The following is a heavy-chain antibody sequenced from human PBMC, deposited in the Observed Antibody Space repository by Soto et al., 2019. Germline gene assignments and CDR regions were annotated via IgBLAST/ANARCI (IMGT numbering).Heavy chain of an antibody. J-gene: IGHJ4*02. CDR3: ARRGEYTYALAY. D-gene: IGHD3-16*01. Sequence: ASVKVSCNASGGTFSSHSISWVRQAPGQGLEWMGGIIPMFGTSNYAQKFQGRVTITADESTSTAYMELSSLKSEDTAVYYCARRGEYTYALAYWGQGTLVTVSS. CDR1: GGTFSSHS. V-gene: IGHV1-69*13. CDR2: IIPMFGTS.